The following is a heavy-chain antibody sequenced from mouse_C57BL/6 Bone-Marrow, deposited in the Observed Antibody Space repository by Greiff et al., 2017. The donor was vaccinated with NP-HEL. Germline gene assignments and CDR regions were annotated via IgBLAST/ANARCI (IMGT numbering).Heavy chain of an antibody. CDR1: GYTFTSYW. Sequence: QVQLKQPGAELVKPGASVKLSCKASGYTFTSYWMHWVKQRPGKGLEWIGQIYPGDGDTNYNGKFKGKATLTADKSSSTDYMQLSSLTSEDSAVYFCARYGNYESGCAYWGQGTLVTVSA. CDR2: IYPGDGDT. J-gene: IGHJ3*01. CDR3: ARYGNYESGCAY. V-gene: IGHV1-80*01. D-gene: IGHD2-1*01.